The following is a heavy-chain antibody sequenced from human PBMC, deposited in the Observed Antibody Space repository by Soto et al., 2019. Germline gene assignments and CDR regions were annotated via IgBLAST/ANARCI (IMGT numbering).Heavy chain of an antibody. CDR2: VSWNSGYI. CDR1: GFTFDDYA. J-gene: IGHJ4*02. CDR3: AKHASSSNWYEDY. D-gene: IGHD6-13*01. Sequence: EVQLVESGGGLVQSGRSLRLSCAASGFTFDDYAMHWVRQVPGKGLEWVSPVSWNSGYIAYADSVKGRFTISRDNAKNSLYLQMNNLRADDTALYYCAKHASSSNWYEDYWGQGTLVTVSS. V-gene: IGHV3-9*01.